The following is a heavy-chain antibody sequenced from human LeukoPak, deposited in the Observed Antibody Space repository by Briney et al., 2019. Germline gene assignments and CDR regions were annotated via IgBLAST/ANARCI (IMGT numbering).Heavy chain of an antibody. J-gene: IGHJ4*02. V-gene: IGHV3-15*01. CDR1: GFTFSNAW. Sequence: GGSLRLSCAASGFTFSNAWMSWVRQAPGKGLEWVGRIKSKPDGGTTDYAAPVKGRLTISRDDSQNTLYLQMKSLKTEDTAVYYCITDPDYDTEYWGQGTLVTVSS. CDR3: ITDPDYDTEY. D-gene: IGHD4-17*01. CDR2: IKSKPDGGTT.